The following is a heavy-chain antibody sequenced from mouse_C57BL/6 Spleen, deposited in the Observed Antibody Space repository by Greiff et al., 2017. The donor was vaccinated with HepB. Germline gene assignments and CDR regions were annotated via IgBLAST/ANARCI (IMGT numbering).Heavy chain of an antibody. Sequence: EVKLQESGGGLVKPGGSLKLSCAASGFTFSSYAMSWVRQTPEKRLEWVATISDGGSYTYYPDNVKGRFTISRDNAKNNLYLQMSHLKSEDTAMYYCARAGAYYYGSSLYAMDYWGQGTSVTVSS. V-gene: IGHV5-4*03. CDR3: ARAGAYYYGSSLYAMDY. D-gene: IGHD1-1*01. CDR2: ISDGGSYT. CDR1: GFTFSSYA. J-gene: IGHJ4*01.